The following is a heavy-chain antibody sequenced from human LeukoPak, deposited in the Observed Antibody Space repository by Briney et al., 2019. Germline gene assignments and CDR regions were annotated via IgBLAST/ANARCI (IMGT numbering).Heavy chain of an antibody. CDR1: GFTFSNYA. CDR3: ARDWSSITIFGVVPDAFDI. CDR2: IWHDGSDK. J-gene: IGHJ3*02. V-gene: IGHV3-33*01. D-gene: IGHD3-3*01. Sequence: GGSLRLSCAASGFTFSNYAMHWVRQARGKGLEWVAVIWHDGSDKYYADSVKGRFTISRDNSKNTLYLQMNSLRAEDTAVYYCARDWSSITIFGVVPDAFDIWGQGTMVTVSS.